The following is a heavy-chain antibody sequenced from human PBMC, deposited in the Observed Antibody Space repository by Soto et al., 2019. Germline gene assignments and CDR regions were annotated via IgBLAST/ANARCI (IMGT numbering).Heavy chain of an antibody. CDR1: GFTFTNYF. J-gene: IGHJ6*02. CDR2: ISPYDGNK. Sequence: QVQLVQSGAEVKKPGASVKVSCKASGFTFTNYFFYWVRQAPRQGLEWMGIISPYDGNKNYQQSLQGRITMTSDTSTSTVYMELRSLRSEDTAVYFCARGDGRGSTGFYYYYGMDVWGHGTMITVSS. CDR3: ARGDGRGSTGFYYYYGMDV. D-gene: IGHD1-26*01. V-gene: IGHV1-46*01.